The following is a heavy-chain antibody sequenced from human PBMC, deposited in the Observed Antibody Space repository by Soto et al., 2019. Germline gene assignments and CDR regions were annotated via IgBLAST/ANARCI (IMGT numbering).Heavy chain of an antibody. D-gene: IGHD2-2*01. CDR2: IIPIFGTA. CDR1: GCTFSSYA. J-gene: IGHJ6*02. Sequence: ASVKVSCKASGCTFSSYAISWVRQAPGQGLEWMGGIIPIFGTANYAQKFQGRVTITADESTSTAYMELSSLRSEDTAVYYCARVVVPAARSYYYYYGMDVWGQGTTVTVSS. CDR3: ARVVVPAARSYYYYYGMDV. V-gene: IGHV1-69*13.